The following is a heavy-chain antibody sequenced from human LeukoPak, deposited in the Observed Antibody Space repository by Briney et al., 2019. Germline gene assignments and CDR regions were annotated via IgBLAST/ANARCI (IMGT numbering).Heavy chain of an antibody. CDR2: INPNSGGT. CDR1: GYTFTGYY. Sequence: ASVKVSCKASGYTFTGYYMHWVRQAPGQGLEWMGWINPNSGGTNYAQKFQGRVTVTRDTSISTGYMELSRLRSDDTAVYYCATLVIAVAGGFGDYWGQGTLVTVSS. V-gene: IGHV1-2*02. CDR3: ATLVIAVAGGFGDY. J-gene: IGHJ4*02. D-gene: IGHD6-19*01.